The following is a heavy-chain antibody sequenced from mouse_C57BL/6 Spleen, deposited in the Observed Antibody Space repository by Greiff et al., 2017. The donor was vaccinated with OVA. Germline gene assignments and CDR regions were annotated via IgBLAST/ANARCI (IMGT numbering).Heavy chain of an antibody. CDR3: ARDYGSKDYFDY. V-gene: IGHV1-69*01. D-gene: IGHD1-1*01. Sequence: QVQLQQSGAELVMPGASVKLSCKASGYTFTSYWMHWVKQRPGQGLEWIGEIDPSDSYTNYNQKFKGKSTLTVDKSSSTAYMQLSSLTSEDSAVYYCARDYGSKDYFDYWGQGTTLTVSS. CDR2: IDPSDSYT. CDR1: GYTFTSYW. J-gene: IGHJ2*01.